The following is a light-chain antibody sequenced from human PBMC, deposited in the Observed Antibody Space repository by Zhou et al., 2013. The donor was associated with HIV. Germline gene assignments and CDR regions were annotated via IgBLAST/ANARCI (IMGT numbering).Light chain of an antibody. V-gene: IGKV2-28*01. CDR3: MEALQTPYT. Sequence: DIVMTQSPLSLPVTPGEAASISCRSSQSLLHSNGYYYLDWYLQKPGQSPQLLIHLGSNRASGVPDRFSGSGSGTDFALKISRVEAEDVGVYYCMEALQTPYTFGQGTKLDIK. J-gene: IGKJ2*01. CDR1: QSLLHSNGYYY. CDR2: LGS.